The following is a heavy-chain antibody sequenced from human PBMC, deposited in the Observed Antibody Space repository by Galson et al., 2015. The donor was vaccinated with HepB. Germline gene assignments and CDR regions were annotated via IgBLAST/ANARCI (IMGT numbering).Heavy chain of an antibody. D-gene: IGHD6-19*01. V-gene: IGHV3-23*01. CDR1: GFTFSSYA. Sequence: LRLSCAASGFTFSSYAMSWVRQAPGKGLEWVSAISGSGGSTYYADSVKGRFTISRDNSKNTLYLQMNSLRAEDTAVYYCANLLIAVAGKEFDYWGQGTLVTVSS. J-gene: IGHJ4*02. CDR2: ISGSGGST. CDR3: ANLLIAVAGKEFDY.